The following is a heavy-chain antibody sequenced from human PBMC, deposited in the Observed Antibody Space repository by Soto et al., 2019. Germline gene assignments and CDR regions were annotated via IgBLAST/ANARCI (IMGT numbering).Heavy chain of an antibody. D-gene: IGHD6-19*01. CDR3: AREVWVAGLLYYFDF. Sequence: PSETLSLTCTVSGGSVSSGSYYWSWIRQPPGKGLEWIGYIYYTGSTNYNPSLKSRVTTSIDTSKNHFSLDLISVTASDTAIYYCAREVWVAGLLYYFDFWGQGTLVTVSS. J-gene: IGHJ4*02. V-gene: IGHV4-61*03. CDR2: IYYTGST. CDR1: GGSVSSGSYY.